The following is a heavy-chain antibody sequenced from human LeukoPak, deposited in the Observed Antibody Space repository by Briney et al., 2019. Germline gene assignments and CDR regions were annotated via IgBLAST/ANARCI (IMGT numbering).Heavy chain of an antibody. Sequence: GGSLSLSCAASRFTFSAYYMGWIRQAPGQELEWIWYIHANGITTYYADSVKGRFTISRDNARNSLSLYMNFLRAEDTAVYYCASSLNTVIISPYYFDYWGQGTLVTVSS. D-gene: IGHD4-11*01. J-gene: IGHJ4*02. CDR2: IHANGITT. CDR3: ASSLNTVIISPYYFDY. CDR1: RFTFSAYY. V-gene: IGHV3-11*04.